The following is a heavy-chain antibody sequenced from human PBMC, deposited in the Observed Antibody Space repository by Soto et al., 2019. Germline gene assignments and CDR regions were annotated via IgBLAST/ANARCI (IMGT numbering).Heavy chain of an antibody. CDR1: GFTFSSQA. CDR3: TRGFGESSGLYFDF. D-gene: IGHD3-10*01. J-gene: IGHJ4*02. CDR2: ISYDGSNE. Sequence: QVQLRESGGGVVQPGRSLRLSCVGSGFTFSSQALHWVRQAPDKGPEWLTLISYDGSNEYYTDSVKGRFTISRDNSKNPLYLYMSSLRAEDTAVYHCTRGFGESSGLYFDFGGQGALVTVSS. V-gene: IGHV3-30*04.